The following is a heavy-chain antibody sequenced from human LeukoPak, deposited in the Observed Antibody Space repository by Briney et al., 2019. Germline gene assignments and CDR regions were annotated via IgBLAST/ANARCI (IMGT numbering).Heavy chain of an antibody. CDR1: GGSFSGYY. D-gene: IGHD1-1*01. V-gene: IGHV4-34*01. CDR3: ALDYYYYGMDV. Sequence: PSETLSLTCAVYGGSFSGYYWSWIRQPPGKGLEWIGEINHSGSTNYNPSLKSRVTISVDTSKNQFSLKLSSVTAADTAVYYCALDYYYYGMDVWGQGTTVTVSS. J-gene: IGHJ6*02. CDR2: INHSGST.